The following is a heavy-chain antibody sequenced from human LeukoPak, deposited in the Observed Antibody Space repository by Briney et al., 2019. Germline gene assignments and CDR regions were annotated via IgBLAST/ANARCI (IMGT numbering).Heavy chain of an antibody. CDR2: IYYSGST. CDR3: ARDRGSSGYYLFDY. J-gene: IGHJ4*02. Sequence: PSETLSLTCTDSGGSISSGGYYWSWIRQHPGKGLEWIGYIYYSGSTYYNPSLKSRVTISVDTSKNQFSLKLSSVTAADTAVYYCARDRGSSGYYLFDYWGQGTLVTVSS. D-gene: IGHD3-22*01. CDR1: GGSISSGGYY. V-gene: IGHV4-31*03.